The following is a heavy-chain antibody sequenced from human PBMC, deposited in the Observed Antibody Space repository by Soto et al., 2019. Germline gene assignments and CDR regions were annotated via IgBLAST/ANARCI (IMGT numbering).Heavy chain of an antibody. D-gene: IGHD2-15*01. Sequence: EVQLLDAGGGLVQPGGSLRLSCAASGFTFSSYAMNWVRQAPGKGLEWVSVISGSGDSTYYAVSVKGRFTISRDNSKNTPYLQINNLSPEDMAVSYCARRRRGTYFDYWGQGTLVTIYS. V-gene: IGHV3-23*01. CDR1: GFTFSSYA. CDR2: ISGSGDST. CDR3: ARRRRGTYFDY. J-gene: IGHJ4*02.